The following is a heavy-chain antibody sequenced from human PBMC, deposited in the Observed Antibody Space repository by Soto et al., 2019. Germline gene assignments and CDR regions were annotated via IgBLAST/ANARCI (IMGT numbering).Heavy chain of an antibody. CDR1: GYPFIGYY. J-gene: IGHJ3*02. Sequence: XSVKVSCKAAGYPFIGYYMHWVRQAPGQGLEWMGWINPKSGGTKYVQKFQGRVTMTRDTSSNTVYMDLSRLTSDDTAVYYCAREGTGYSAFDIWGQGTMVTVSS. CDR2: INPKSGGT. V-gene: IGHV1-2*02. D-gene: IGHD3-9*01. CDR3: AREGTGYSAFDI.